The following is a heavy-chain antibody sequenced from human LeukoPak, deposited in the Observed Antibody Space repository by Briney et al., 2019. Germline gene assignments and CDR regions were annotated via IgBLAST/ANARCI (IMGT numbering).Heavy chain of an antibody. J-gene: IGHJ4*02. CDR1: GGSISSGGYS. CDR3: ARSGFGDSSGIFGY. V-gene: IGHV4-30-2*01. CDR2: IYHSGST. D-gene: IGHD3-22*01. Sequence: PSETLSLIYGVSGGSISSGGYSWSWIRQPPGKGLEWIGYIYHSGSTYYNPSLKSRVTISVDMSKNQFSLKMSSVTAADTAVYYCARSGFGDSSGIFGYWGQGTLVTVSS.